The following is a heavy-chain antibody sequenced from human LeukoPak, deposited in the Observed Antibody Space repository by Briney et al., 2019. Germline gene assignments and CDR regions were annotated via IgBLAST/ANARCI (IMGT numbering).Heavy chain of an antibody. CDR3: ARDRDWAFDY. CDR1: GFTFSSYS. J-gene: IGHJ4*02. CDR2: ITTSSSSI. Sequence: GGSLRLPCAASGFTFSSYSMNWVRQAPGRRLEWLSYITTSSSSIYYADSVKGRFTISRDNAKNSLYLQIYSLRAEDTAVYYCARDRDWAFDYRGQGTLVTVSS. D-gene: IGHD3/OR15-3a*01. V-gene: IGHV3-48*01.